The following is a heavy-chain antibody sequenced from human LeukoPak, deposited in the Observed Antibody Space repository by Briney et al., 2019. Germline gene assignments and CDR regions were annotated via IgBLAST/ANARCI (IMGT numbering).Heavy chain of an antibody. J-gene: IGHJ4*02. Sequence: SVKVSCKAPGGTFSSYAIRWVRQAPGQGLEWMGRIIPILGIANYAQKFQGRVTITADKSTSTAYMELSSLRSEDTAVYYCARDDSYCSGGSCYDYWGQGTLVTVSS. CDR3: ARDDSYCSGGSCYDY. V-gene: IGHV1-69*04. CDR2: IIPILGIA. D-gene: IGHD2-15*01. CDR1: GGTFSSYA.